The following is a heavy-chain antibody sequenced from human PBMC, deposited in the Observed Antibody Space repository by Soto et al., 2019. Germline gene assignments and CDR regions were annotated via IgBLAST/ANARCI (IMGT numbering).Heavy chain of an antibody. D-gene: IGHD2-2*01. V-gene: IGHV1-69*01. Sequence: QVQLVQSGAEVKKPGSSVKVSCKASGGTFSSYVISWVRQAPGQGLEWMGGIIPIFGTANYAQKFQGRVTITADESTSTAYMELSSLRSEDTAVYYCAREAPYRAPSWFDPWGQGTLVTVSS. CDR3: AREAPYRAPSWFDP. J-gene: IGHJ5*02. CDR2: IIPIFGTA. CDR1: GGTFSSYV.